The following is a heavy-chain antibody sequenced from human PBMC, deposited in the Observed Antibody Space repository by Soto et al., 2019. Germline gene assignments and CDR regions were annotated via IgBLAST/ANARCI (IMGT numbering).Heavy chain of an antibody. V-gene: IGHV4-59*01. CDR3: ARDDRRSRKYYFDY. CDR1: GGSISSYY. J-gene: IGHJ4*02. CDR2: IYYSGST. Sequence: SETLSLTCTVSGGSISSYYWSWIRQPPGKGLEWIGYIYYSGSTNYNPSLKSRVTISVDTSKNQFSLKLSSVTAADTAVYYCARDDRRSRKYYFDYWGQGTPVTVSS.